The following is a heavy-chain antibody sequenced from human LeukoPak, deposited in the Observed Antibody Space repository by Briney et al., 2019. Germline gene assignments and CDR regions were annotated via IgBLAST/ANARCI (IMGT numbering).Heavy chain of an antibody. D-gene: IGHD4-17*01. CDR3: AKDGVLRYGNY. Sequence: PGASLRLSCAASGFTFSRYAMNWVRQAPGKGLEWVSAITDSGSSTYYADSVKGRFTISRDNSRSTLYLQMNSLRAEDTAVYYCAKDGVLRYGNYWGQGTLVTVSS. CDR2: ITDSGSST. V-gene: IGHV3-23*01. J-gene: IGHJ4*02. CDR1: GFTFSRYA.